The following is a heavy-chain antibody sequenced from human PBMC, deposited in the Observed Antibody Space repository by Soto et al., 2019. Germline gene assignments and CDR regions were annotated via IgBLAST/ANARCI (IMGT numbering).Heavy chain of an antibody. D-gene: IGHD4-17*01. J-gene: IGHJ2*01. CDR2: ISPYNGNT. V-gene: IGHV1-18*01. Sequence: QVXLVQSGAEVKEPGASVKVSCKTSGYTFTSRGIYWVRQAPGQGLEWMGWISPYNGNTNYVQSLQGXXXXTTDTXXXXXXXXXXXXXXXXXXXYXCGXEAGDYDXXFDLWGRGTPITVSS. CDR1: GYTFTSRG. CDR3: GXEAGDYDXXFDL.